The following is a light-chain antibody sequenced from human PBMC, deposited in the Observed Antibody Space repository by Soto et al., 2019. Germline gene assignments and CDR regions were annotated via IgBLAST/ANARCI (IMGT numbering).Light chain of an antibody. CDR2: GAS. J-gene: IGKJ2*02. V-gene: IGKV3-20*01. CDR3: QQYGSSPST. CDR1: QSVSSSY. Sequence: EIVLTQSPATLSLSPGERATLSCRASQSVSSSYLAWYQHKPGQAPRLLIYGASSRATGIPDRFSGSGSGTDFTLTISRLEPEDFAVYYCQQYGSSPSTFGQGTKLEIK.